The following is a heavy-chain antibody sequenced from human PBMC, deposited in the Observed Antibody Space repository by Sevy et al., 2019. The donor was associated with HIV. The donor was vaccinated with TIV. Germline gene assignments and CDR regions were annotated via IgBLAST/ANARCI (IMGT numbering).Heavy chain of an antibody. V-gene: IGHV3-23*01. CDR2: IFRAGDGT. CDR3: AGALYDSSGSYHALDL. J-gene: IGHJ3*01. Sequence: GGSLRLSCVASGFTFSNYAMNWVRQAPGKGLEWVSTIFRAGDGTYYADSVKGRFTISRDNSKDTVYLQLSSLRADDTAVYYCAGALYDSSGSYHALDLWGQGTMVTVSS. CDR1: GFTFSNYA. D-gene: IGHD3-22*01.